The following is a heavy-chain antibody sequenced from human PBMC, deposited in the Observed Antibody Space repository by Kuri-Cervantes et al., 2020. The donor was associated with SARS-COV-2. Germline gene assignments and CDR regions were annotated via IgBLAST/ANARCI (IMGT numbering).Heavy chain of an antibody. V-gene: IGHV4-34*01. CDR1: GFTFSSYS. Sequence: GSLRLSCAASGFTFSSYSMNWVRQAPGKGLEWIGEINHSGSTNYNPSLKSRVTISVDTSKNQFSLKLSSVTAADTAVYYCARGKWLSAYYYYYYGMDVWGQGTTVTVSS. J-gene: IGHJ6*02. D-gene: IGHD3-22*01. CDR3: ARGKWLSAYYYYYYGMDV. CDR2: INHSGST.